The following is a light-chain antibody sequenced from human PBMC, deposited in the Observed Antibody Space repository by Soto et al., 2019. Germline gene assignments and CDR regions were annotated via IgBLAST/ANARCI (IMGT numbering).Light chain of an antibody. V-gene: IGKV1D-16*01. CDR1: QGISSW. CDR2: DAS. Sequence: DIHMTQSPSSVSASLGDIVAITCRASQGISSWLAWYQQKPEKAPKLVIYDASSLQSGVPSRFSGSGSGTEFTLTISSLQSEDFAVYYCQQYNNWPRTFGQGTKVDIK. CDR3: QQYNNWPRT. J-gene: IGKJ1*01.